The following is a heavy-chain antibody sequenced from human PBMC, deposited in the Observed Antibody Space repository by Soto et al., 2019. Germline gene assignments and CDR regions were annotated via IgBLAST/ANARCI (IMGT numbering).Heavy chain of an antibody. D-gene: IGHD2-15*01. CDR1: GFTFSSFA. Sequence: GGSLRLSCAASGFTFSSFAMSWVRQAPGKGLEWVSAIRGGGGGTYYADSVKGRFTISRDNSKNTQYLQMNSLRAEDTAVYYCARVLGGSGSPVDYWGQGTLVTVSS. CDR3: ARVLGGSGSPVDY. J-gene: IGHJ4*02. V-gene: IGHV3-23*01. CDR2: IRGGGGGT.